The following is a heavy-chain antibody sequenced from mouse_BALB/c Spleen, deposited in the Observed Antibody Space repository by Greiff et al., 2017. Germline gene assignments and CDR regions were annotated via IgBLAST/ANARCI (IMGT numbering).Heavy chain of an antibody. CDR1: GYTFTDYA. V-gene: IGHV1-15*01. CDR2: IDPETGGT. CDR3: TRADYYGSSNGIAY. Sequence: QVQLKQSGAELVRPGASVTLSCKASGYTFTDYAMHWVKQTPVHGLEWIGAIDPETGGTAYNQKFKGKATLTADKSSSTAYMELRSLTSEDSAVYYWTRADYYGSSNGIAYWGQGTLVTVSA. D-gene: IGHD1-1*01. J-gene: IGHJ3*01.